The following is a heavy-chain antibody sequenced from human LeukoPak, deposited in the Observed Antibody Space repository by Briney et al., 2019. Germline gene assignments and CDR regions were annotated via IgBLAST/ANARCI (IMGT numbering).Heavy chain of an antibody. J-gene: IGHJ1*01. CDR1: GYTFTSYG. V-gene: IGHV1-18*01. Sequence: GASVKVSCKASGYTFTSYGISWVRQAPGQGLEWMGWISAYNGNTNYAQKLQGRVTMTTDTSASTAYMELSSLRSEDTAVYYCARTRERQQLAYFQHWGQGTLVTVSS. D-gene: IGHD6-13*01. CDR3: ARTRERQQLAYFQH. CDR2: ISAYNGNT.